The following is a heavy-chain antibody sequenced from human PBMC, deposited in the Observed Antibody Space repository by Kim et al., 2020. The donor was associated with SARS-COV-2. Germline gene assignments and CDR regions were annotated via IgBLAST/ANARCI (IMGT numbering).Heavy chain of an antibody. CDR3: AKEGSGWT. J-gene: IGHJ5*02. CDR2: GGST. Sequence: GGSTYYADSVKGRFTISRDNSKNTLYLQMNSLRAEDTAVYYCAKEGSGWTWGQGTLVTVSS. D-gene: IGHD6-19*01. V-gene: IGHV3-23*01.